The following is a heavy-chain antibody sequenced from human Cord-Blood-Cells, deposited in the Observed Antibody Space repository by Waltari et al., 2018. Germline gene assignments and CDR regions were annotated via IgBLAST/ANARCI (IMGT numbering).Heavy chain of an antibody. CDR1: GGSISSSNW. Sequence: QVQLQESGPGLVKPSGTLSLTCAVSGGSISSSNWWRWVLQPPGKGLEWIGEIYHSGSTNYNPSLKSRVTISVDKSKNQFSLKLSSVTAADTAVYYCARGGASGVVVPAAMYYFDYWGQGTLVTVSS. CDR2: IYHSGST. J-gene: IGHJ4*02. V-gene: IGHV4-4*02. D-gene: IGHD2-2*01. CDR3: ARGGASGVVVPAAMYYFDY.